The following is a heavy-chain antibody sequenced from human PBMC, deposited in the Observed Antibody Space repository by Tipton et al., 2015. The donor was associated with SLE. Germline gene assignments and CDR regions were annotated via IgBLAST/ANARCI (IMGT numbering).Heavy chain of an antibody. Sequence: LRLSCTVSDGSISSSNYYWGWIRQPPGKGLEWIGSIFYTGSTYYNPSLKSRVSFSIDTSKNQFSLKLNSVTAADTAVYYCARETVTGAITLWGQGTLVTVSS. J-gene: IGHJ4*02. D-gene: IGHD1-20*01. V-gene: IGHV4-39*07. CDR3: ARETVTGAITL. CDR2: IFYTGST. CDR1: DGSISSSNYY.